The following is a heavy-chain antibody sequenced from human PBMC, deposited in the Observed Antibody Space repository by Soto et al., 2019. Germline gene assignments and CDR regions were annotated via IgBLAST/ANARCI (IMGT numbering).Heavy chain of an antibody. V-gene: IGHV3-30*18. CDR3: AKDLGSGKPYYYYAMDV. CDR1: GFIFSRYG. D-gene: IGHD3-10*01. CDR2: ISYDGSNK. Sequence: GGSLRLSCEASGFIFSRYGMHWVRQAPGKGLEWVAVISYDGSNKYYAESVKGRFIISRDKSENTLYLQMNSLRAEDTAVYYCAKDLGSGKPYYYYAMDVWGQGTTVTVSS. J-gene: IGHJ6*02.